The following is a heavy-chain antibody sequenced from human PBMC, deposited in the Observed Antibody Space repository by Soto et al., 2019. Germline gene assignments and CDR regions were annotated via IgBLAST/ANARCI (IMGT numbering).Heavy chain of an antibody. CDR2: IYTSGST. Sequence: QVQLQESGPGLVKHSETLSLTCIVSGGSLSSFYWTWIRQPAGKGLEWIGRIYTSGSTNYKPCLKCRVTLSVDTSKNQVSLQRSAVTAADTAVYYCAAYSSSLGTFDICGQGTKVTVSS. D-gene: IGHD6-13*01. J-gene: IGHJ3*02. CDR3: AAYSSSLGTFDI. V-gene: IGHV4-4*07. CDR1: GGSLSSFY.